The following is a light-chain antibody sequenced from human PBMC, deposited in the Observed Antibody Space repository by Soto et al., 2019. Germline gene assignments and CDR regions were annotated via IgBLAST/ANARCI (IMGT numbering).Light chain of an antibody. CDR2: EVS. CDR1: SSDVGGYNY. J-gene: IGLJ1*01. V-gene: IGLV2-8*01. CDR3: SSYAGSNNLGV. Sequence: QSALTQPPSASGSPGQSVTISCTGTSSDVGGYNYVSWYQQHPGKAPKLMFYEVSKRPSGVPDRFSGSKSGNTASLTVSGLQAEDEADYYCSSYAGSNNLGVFGTGTKLTVL.